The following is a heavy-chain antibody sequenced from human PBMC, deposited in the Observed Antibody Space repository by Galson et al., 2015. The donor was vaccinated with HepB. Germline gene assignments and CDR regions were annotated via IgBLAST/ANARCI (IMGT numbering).Heavy chain of an antibody. J-gene: IGHJ5*02. CDR2: INIANRNT. CDR3: VRLMVRGAMNWYDP. CDR1: GYIFHAHV. Sequence: SVKVSCKASGYIFHAHVIHWVRQAPGQSPEWMGWINIANRNTGYSSKFQGRITITSDTAANTTSMALSSLTSEDTALYYCVRLMVRGAMNWYDPWGQGTLITVSS. V-gene: IGHV1-3*04. D-gene: IGHD3-10*01.